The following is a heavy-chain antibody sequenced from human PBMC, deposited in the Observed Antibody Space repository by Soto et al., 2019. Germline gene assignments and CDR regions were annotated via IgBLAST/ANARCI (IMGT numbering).Heavy chain of an antibody. Sequence: PGGSLRLSCAASGFTFDDYTMHWVRQAPGRGLEWVSLISWDGGSTYYADSVKGRFTISRDNSKNSLYLQMNSLRTEDTALYYCAKDIVGYDSSGLYDYWGQETLVTVSS. CDR2: ISWDGGST. J-gene: IGHJ4*02. V-gene: IGHV3-43*01. CDR3: AKDIVGYDSSGLYDY. CDR1: GFTFDDYT. D-gene: IGHD3-22*01.